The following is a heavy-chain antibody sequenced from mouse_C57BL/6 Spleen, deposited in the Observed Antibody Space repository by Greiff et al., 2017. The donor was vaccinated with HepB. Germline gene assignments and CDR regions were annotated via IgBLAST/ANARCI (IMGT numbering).Heavy chain of an antibody. CDR3: TTDRYGSRGYYFDY. Sequence: VQLQQSGAELVRPGASVKLSCTASGFNIKDYYMHWVKQRPEQGLEWIGRIDPEDGDTEYAPKFQGKATMTADTSSNTAYLQLSSLTSEDTAVYYCTTDRYGSRGYYFDYWGQGTTLTVSS. J-gene: IGHJ2*01. V-gene: IGHV14-1*01. CDR2: IDPEDGDT. CDR1: GFNIKDYY. D-gene: IGHD1-1*01.